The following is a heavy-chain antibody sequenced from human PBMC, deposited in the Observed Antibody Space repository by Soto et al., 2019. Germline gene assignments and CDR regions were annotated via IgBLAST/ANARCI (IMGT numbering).Heavy chain of an antibody. V-gene: IGHV3-48*01. CDR2: IGIGSSTK. CDR1: GFSFSNYA. CDR3: ARDQLYYNDISGRPLNAFDV. J-gene: IGHJ3*01. D-gene: IGHD3-22*01. Sequence: GGSLRLSCAASGFSFSNYAMNWVRQAPGKGLEWVSYIGIGSSTKYYADSVKGRFTISRDNAKNSLYLQMNSLRAEDTAVYYCARDQLYYNDISGRPLNAFDVWGQGTMVTVSS.